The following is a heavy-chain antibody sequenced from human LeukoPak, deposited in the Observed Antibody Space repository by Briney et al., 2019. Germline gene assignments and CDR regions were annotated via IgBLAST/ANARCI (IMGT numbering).Heavy chain of an antibody. CDR1: AFTFSSYG. CDR2: IRYDGINK. CDR3: AKVGGVWGSYRSLYYYMDV. J-gene: IGHJ6*03. V-gene: IGHV3-30*02. Sequence: PGGSLRLSCAASAFTFSSYGMHWVRQAPGKGLEWVAFIRYDGINKYYADSVEGRISISRDNSKNTLFLHMNSLKAEDTAVYYCAKVGGVWGSYRSLYYYMDVWGKGTTVTISS. D-gene: IGHD3-16*02.